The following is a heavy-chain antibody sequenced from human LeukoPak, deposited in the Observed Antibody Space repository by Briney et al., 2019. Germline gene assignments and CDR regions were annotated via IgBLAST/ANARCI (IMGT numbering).Heavy chain of an antibody. Sequence: PSETLSLTCTVSGGSISSYYWSWIRQPAGKGLEWIGRIYTSGSTNYNPSLKSRVTMSVDTSKNQFSLKLSSVTAADTAVYYCAASQLNYYYYYMDVWGKGITVTVSS. V-gene: IGHV4-4*07. CDR3: AASQLNYYYYYMDV. CDR1: GGSISSYY. J-gene: IGHJ6*03. CDR2: IYTSGST. D-gene: IGHD2-2*01.